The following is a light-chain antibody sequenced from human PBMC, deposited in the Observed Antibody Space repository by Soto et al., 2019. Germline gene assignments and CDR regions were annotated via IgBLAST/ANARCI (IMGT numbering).Light chain of an antibody. J-gene: IGLJ1*01. Sequence: QSVLTQPPSISGAPGQRVTISCTGSSSNIGAGSDVHWYHQLPGTAPKLLIYGNTNRPSGVPDRFSGSKSGTTASLTVSGLQAADEADYFCKSYAGSNTYVFGSGTKVTVL. CDR1: SSNIGAGSD. CDR2: GNT. CDR3: KSYAGSNTYV. V-gene: IGLV1-40*01.